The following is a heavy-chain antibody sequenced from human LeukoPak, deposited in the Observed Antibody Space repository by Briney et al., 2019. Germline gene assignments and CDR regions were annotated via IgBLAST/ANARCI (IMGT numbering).Heavy chain of an antibody. CDR1: GGSISSYY. D-gene: IGHD2-21*02. Sequence: PTETLSLTCTVSGGSISSYYWSWIRQPPGRGLEWIGYIYSSGSTNYNPSLKSRITISVDTSKNQFSLKLSSVTAADTAVYYCARFAYCGGHCWYYFDYWGQGSLVTVSS. CDR3: ARFAYCGGHCWYYFDY. J-gene: IGHJ4*02. V-gene: IGHV4-59*01. CDR2: IYSSGST.